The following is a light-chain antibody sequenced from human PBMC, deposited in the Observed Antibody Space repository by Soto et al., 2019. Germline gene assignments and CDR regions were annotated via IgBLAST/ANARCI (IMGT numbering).Light chain of an antibody. CDR2: EGI. CDR3: CSYVGATTYV. V-gene: IGLV2-23*01. J-gene: IGLJ1*01. CDR1: SSTVGGFNV. Sequence: QSVLTQPASVSGSPGQSITISCTGTSSTVGGFNVVSWYQQHPGKAPKVIIYEGIKRPSGVSNRFSGSNSGSTASLTISGLQAEDDADYYCCSYVGATTYVFGTGTKVTVL.